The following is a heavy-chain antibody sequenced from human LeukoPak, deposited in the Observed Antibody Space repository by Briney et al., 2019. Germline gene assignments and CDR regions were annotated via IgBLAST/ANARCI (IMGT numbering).Heavy chain of an antibody. V-gene: IGHV3-48*03. CDR3: ARESRGGWLVAYYFDY. Sequence: PGGSLRLSCAAPGFTFSSYEMNWVRQAPGEGLEWVSYISSSGSTIYYADSVKGRFTISRDNAKNSLYLQMNSLRAEDTAAYYCARESRGGWLVAYYFDYWGQGTLVTVSS. CDR1: GFTFSSYE. CDR2: ISSSGSTI. J-gene: IGHJ4*02. D-gene: IGHD6-19*01.